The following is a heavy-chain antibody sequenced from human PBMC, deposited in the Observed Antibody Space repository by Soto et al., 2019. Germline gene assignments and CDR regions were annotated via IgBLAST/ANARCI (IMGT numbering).Heavy chain of an antibody. CDR3: ASVGGYSGYDFVGGDYYYYYGMDV. Sequence: AASVKVSCKASGYTFTSYYMHWVRQAPGQGLEWMGIINPSGGSTSYAQKFQGRVTMTRDTSTSTVYMELSSLRSEDTAVYYCASVGGYSGYDFVGGDYYYYYGMDVWGQGTTVTVSS. CDR2: INPSGGST. J-gene: IGHJ6*02. D-gene: IGHD5-12*01. V-gene: IGHV1-46*01. CDR1: GYTFTSYY.